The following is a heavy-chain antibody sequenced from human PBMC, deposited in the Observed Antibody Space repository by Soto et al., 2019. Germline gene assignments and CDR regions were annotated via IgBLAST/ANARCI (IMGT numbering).Heavy chain of an antibody. V-gene: IGHV3-7*04. D-gene: IGHD2-21*01. CDR1: GFTVGSYW. CDR2: VKWDASEN. J-gene: IGHJ4*02. CDR3: ERAFYYCARASVHLYLDF. Sequence: GGTLSLSCTASGFTVGSYWMCWVCLAPGQGQGRLATVKWDASENKYFDSSKGRCAMSRDNAKNSVYMQMDRLRAEDTAVYYCERAFYYCARASVHLYLDFWGQGTPVTVSS.